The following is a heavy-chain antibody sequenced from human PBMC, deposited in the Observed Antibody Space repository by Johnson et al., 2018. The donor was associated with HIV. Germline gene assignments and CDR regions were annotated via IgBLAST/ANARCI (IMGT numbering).Heavy chain of an antibody. V-gene: IGHV3-30*04. CDR3: VKDIASGYTNGGTLDI. Sequence: QVQLVESGGGLVQPGGSLRLSCAASGFTFSSYAMHWVRQAPGKGLEWVAVISYDGSNKYYADSVKGRFTISRDNSKNTLYLQMNSLRAEDTALYYCVKDIASGYTNGGTLDIWGQGTMVTVSS. D-gene: IGHD2-2*02. J-gene: IGHJ3*02. CDR2: ISYDGSNK. CDR1: GFTFSSYA.